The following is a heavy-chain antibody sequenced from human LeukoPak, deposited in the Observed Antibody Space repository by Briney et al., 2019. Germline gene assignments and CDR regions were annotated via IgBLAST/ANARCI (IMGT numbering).Heavy chain of an antibody. CDR1: GDSVSSNSVT. CDR2: TYYRSTWYN. CDR3: ARRLTQYDCFDP. V-gene: IGHV6-1*01. J-gene: IGHJ5*02. D-gene: IGHD2-2*01. Sequence: SQTLSLTCAISGDSVSSNSVTWNWIRQSPSRGLEWLGRTYYRSTWYNDYAVSVRGRITVNPDTSKNQFSPHLNSVTPEDTAVYYCARRLTQYDCFDPWGQGILVTVSS.